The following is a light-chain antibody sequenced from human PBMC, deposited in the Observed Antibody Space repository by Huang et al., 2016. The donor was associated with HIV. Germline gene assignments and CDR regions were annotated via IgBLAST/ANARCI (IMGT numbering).Light chain of an antibody. V-gene: IGKV3-11*01. J-gene: IGKJ4*01. CDR2: EAS. CDR3: QQRSNWLT. CDR1: QSVSSY. Sequence: EIVLTQSPATLSLSPGERAPLSCRASQSVSSYLAWYQQKPGQAPRLLIYEASNRATGIPDRFSGSGSGTDFTLTISSLEPEDFAVYYCQQRSNWLTFGGGTKVEIK.